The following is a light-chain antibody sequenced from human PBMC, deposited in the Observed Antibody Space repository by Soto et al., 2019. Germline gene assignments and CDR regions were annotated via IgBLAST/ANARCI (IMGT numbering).Light chain of an antibody. J-gene: IGLJ3*02. CDR2: AVS. V-gene: IGLV2-14*01. CDR1: SSDVGAYNY. CDR3: SSHTTSRTWL. Sequence: QSALTQLASLSGSPGQSITISCTGSSSDVGAYNYVSWYQHHPGKVPKLIIYAVSNRPSGVSDRFSGSKSSNTASLTISGLQAEDEADYYCSSHTTSRTWLFGGGIKVTVL.